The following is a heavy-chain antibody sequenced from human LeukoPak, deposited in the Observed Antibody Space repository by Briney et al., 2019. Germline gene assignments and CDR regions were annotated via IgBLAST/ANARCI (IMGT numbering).Heavy chain of an antibody. CDR3: AKAFNAFDI. CDR1: DGSFSTYY. J-gene: IGHJ3*02. CDR2: INHYGST. Sequence: ASETLSLTCAVNDGSFSTYYYTWIRQHPGKGLEWIGEINHYGSTNYNPSLKSRATLSLDTSNNQVSLKVTSVTAADTAVYYCAKAFNAFDIWGQGTMVTVSS. V-gene: IGHV4-34*01.